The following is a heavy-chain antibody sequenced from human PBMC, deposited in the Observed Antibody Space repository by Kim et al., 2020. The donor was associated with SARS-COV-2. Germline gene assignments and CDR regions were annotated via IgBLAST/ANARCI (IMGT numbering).Heavy chain of an antibody. CDR1: GGAINSGSYY. D-gene: IGHD2-2*02. CDR2: MFHSGST. V-gene: IGHV4-39*01. Sequence: SETLSLTCTVSGGAINSGSYYLGWSRQPPGKGLEWIGSMFHSGSTFYNPSLKSRVTISADASKNQFSLKLSSVTAADTDVYYCSRHTPVCLNLYYFDSWG. CDR3: SRHTPVCLNLYYFDS. J-gene: IGHJ4*01.